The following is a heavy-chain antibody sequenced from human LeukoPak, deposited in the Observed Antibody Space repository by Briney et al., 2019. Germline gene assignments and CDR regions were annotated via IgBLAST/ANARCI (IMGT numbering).Heavy chain of an antibody. J-gene: IGHJ5*02. Sequence: VASVKVSCKVSGYTLTELSMHWVRQAPGKGLEWMGGFDPEDGETIYAQKFQGRVTMTEDTSTDTAYMELSSLRSGDTAVYYCATTNYDILTGYYYWFDPWGQGALVTVSS. CDR3: ATTNYDILTGYYYWFDP. CDR2: FDPEDGET. V-gene: IGHV1-24*01. D-gene: IGHD3-9*01. CDR1: GYTLTELS.